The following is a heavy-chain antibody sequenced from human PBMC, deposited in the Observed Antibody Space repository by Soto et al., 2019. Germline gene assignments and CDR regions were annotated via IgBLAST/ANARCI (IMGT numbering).Heavy chain of an antibody. J-gene: IGHJ6*02. CDR2: ISYDGSNK. D-gene: IGHD3-22*01. CDR1: GFTFSSYA. V-gene: IGHV3-30-3*01. CDR3: ARESVYYYDSSGDYYYYYGMDV. Sequence: GGSLRLSCAASGFTFSSYAMHWVRQAPGKGLEWVAVISYDGSNKYYADSVKGRFTISRDNSKNTLYLQMNSLRAEDTAVYYCARESVYYYDSSGDYYYYYGMDVCGQGTTVIVSS.